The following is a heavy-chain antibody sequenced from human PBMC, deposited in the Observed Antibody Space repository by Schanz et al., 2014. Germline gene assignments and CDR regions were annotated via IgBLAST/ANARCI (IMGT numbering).Heavy chain of an antibody. CDR2: IYSDGST. CDR3: ARAADNWNSFYYGLDV. J-gene: IGHJ6*02. V-gene: IGHV3-66*01. CDR1: GITVSSNY. Sequence: EVQLVESGGDLVQPGGSLRLSCAASGITVSSNYMSWVRQAPGKGLEWVSVIYSDGSTYYADSVKGRFTISRDNSKNSLYLQMNSLRADDTAVYYCARAADNWNSFYYGLDVWGRGTTVTVSS. D-gene: IGHD1-20*01.